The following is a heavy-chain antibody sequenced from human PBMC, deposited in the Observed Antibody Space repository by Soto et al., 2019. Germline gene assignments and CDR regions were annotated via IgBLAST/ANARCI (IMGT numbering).Heavy chain of an antibody. Sequence: ASVKVSCKASGYTFTSYYMHWVRQAPGQGLEWMGIINPSGGSTSYAQKFQGRVTMTRGTSTSTVYMELSSLRSEDTAVYYCASDPTYYYDSSGFGGSGAFDIWGQGTMVTVSS. CDR2: INPSGGST. CDR1: GYTFTSYY. CDR3: ASDPTYYYDSSGFGGSGAFDI. D-gene: IGHD3-22*01. J-gene: IGHJ3*02. V-gene: IGHV1-46*01.